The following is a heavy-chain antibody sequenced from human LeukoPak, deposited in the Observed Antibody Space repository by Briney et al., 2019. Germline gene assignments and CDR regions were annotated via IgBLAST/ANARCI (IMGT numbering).Heavy chain of an antibody. CDR2: ISYDGSNK. CDR3: AKGKARFREDYFDY. V-gene: IGHV3-30*18. J-gene: IGHJ4*02. CDR1: GFTFSSYG. D-gene: IGHD3-10*01. Sequence: GGSLRLSCAASGFTFSSYGMHWVRQAPGKGLEWVAVISYDGSNKYYADSAKGRFTISRDNSKNTLYLQMNSLRAEDTAVYYCAKGKARFREDYFDYWGQGTLVTVSS.